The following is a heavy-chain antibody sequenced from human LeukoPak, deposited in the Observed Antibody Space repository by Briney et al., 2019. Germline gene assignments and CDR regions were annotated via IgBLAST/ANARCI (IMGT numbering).Heavy chain of an antibody. CDR3: ARERGSGSYYDYFDY. D-gene: IGHD3-10*01. CDR2: ISGYNGNT. J-gene: IGHJ4*02. Sequence: GASVKVSCKTSGYTFINYGIIWVRQAPGQGLEWLGWISGYNGNTNYAQKLQGRVTMTTDTSTNTAYMELRSLRSDDTAVYYCARERGSGSYYDYFDYWGQGTLVTVSS. V-gene: IGHV1-18*01. CDR1: GYTFINYG.